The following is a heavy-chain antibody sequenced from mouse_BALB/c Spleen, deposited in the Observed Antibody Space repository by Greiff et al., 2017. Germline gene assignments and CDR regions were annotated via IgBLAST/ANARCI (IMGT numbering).Heavy chain of an antibody. J-gene: IGHJ3*01. CDR1: GFNIKDYY. V-gene: IGHV14-4*02. D-gene: IGHD2-4*01. Sequence: VQLQQSGAELVRSGASVKLSCTASGFNIKDYYMHWVKQRPEQGLEWIGWIDPENGDTEYAPKFQGKATMTADTSSNTAYLQLSSLTSEDTAVYYCNAVYYDKRAWFAYWGQGTLVTVSA. CDR2: IDPENGDT. CDR3: NAVYYDKRAWFAY.